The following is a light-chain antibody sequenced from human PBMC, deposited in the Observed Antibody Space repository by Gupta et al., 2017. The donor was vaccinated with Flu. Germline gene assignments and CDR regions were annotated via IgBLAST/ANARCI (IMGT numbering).Light chain of an antibody. CDR2: DDS. CDR3: QVWDTTSDHYV. CDR1: NIGRKA. Sequence: SSVLTQPPSVPVAPGQAAMITCGGNNIGRKAVHWYQQKPGQAPVLVVYDDSARPSGIPERFSGSNSGNTATLTISRIEAGDEADYYCQVWDTTSDHYVFGSGTKVTVL. V-gene: IGLV3-21*02. J-gene: IGLJ1*01.